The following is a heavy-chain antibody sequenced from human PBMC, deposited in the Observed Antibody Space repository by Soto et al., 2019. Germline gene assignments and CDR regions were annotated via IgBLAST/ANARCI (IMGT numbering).Heavy chain of an antibody. CDR2: ISVSGGNT. J-gene: IGHJ5*02. CDR3: ATDISGYYPSWFDP. Sequence: AGGSLRLSCAVSGFTFSSYAMSWVRQAPGKGLEWVSTISVSGGNTYYADSVKGRFTISRDNSKNTLYLQMNSLRAEDTAVYYCATDISGYYPSWFDPWGQGTLVTVSS. V-gene: IGHV3-23*01. CDR1: GFTFSSYA. D-gene: IGHD3-22*01.